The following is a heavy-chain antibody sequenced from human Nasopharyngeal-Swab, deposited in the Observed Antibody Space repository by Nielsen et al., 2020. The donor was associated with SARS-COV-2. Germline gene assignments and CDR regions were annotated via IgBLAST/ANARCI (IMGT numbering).Heavy chain of an antibody. J-gene: IGHJ6*02. D-gene: IGHD2-8*01. Sequence: SVKVSCKTSGGTFNIYGFTWVRQAPGQGLEWMGGIIPIFGTANYAQKFQGRVTITADESTSTAYMELSSLRSEDTAVYYCARDKDCTNGVCYSYYYYGMDVWGQGTTVAVSS. V-gene: IGHV1-69*13. CDR3: ARDKDCTNGVCYSYYYYGMDV. CDR1: GGTFNIYG. CDR2: IIPIFGTA.